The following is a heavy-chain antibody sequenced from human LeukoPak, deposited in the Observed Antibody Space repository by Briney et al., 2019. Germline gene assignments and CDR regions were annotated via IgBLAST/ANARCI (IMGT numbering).Heavy chain of an antibody. V-gene: IGHV3-30*18. Sequence: GGSRRLSCAASGFTFSSYGMHWVRQAPCKGLEWVAVISYDGSNKYYADSVKGRFTISRDNSKNTLYLQMNSLRAEDTAVYYCAKDLSSSYCFDYWGQGTLVTVSS. CDR1: GFTFSSYG. CDR2: ISYDGSNK. CDR3: AKDLSSSYCFDY. J-gene: IGHJ4*02. D-gene: IGHD6-13*01.